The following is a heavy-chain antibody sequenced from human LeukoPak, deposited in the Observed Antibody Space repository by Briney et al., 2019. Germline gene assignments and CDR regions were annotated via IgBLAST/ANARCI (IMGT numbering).Heavy chain of an antibody. Sequence: PSETLSLTCTVSGGSISSGGYYWSWIRQHPGKGLEWIGYIYYSGSTYYNPSLKSRVTISVDTSKNQFSLKLSSVTAADTAVYYCARVGIIQLWLSGYYYYGMDVWGQGTTVTVSS. CDR1: GGSISSGGYY. J-gene: IGHJ6*02. CDR3: ARVGIIQLWLSGYYYYGMDV. CDR2: IYYSGST. V-gene: IGHV4-31*03. D-gene: IGHD5-18*01.